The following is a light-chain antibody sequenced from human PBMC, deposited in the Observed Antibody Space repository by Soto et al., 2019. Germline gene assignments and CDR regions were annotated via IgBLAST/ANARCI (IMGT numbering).Light chain of an antibody. CDR3: SSYTTTSTLV. CDR1: NRHVGSYNL. J-gene: IGLJ3*02. V-gene: IGLV2-14*01. Sequence: QSVLTQPASVSGSPGQSITIACTGTNRHVGSYNLVSWYQQRPGEAPKLIISEVRNRPSGISYRFTGSKSGNTASLTISGLQAEDEADYYCSSYTTTSTLVFGGGTKLTVL. CDR2: EVR.